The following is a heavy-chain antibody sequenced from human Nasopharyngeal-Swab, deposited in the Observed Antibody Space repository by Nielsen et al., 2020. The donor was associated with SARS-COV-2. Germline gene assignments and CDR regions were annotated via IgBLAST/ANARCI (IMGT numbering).Heavy chain of an antibody. J-gene: IGHJ4*02. CDR2: ISWDGGST. CDR3: ARATNLGGSLWVPDY. D-gene: IGHD5-12*01. Sequence: GGSLRLSCAASGFTFSSYAMHWVRQAPGKGLEWVSLISWDGGSTYYADSVKGRFTISRDNAKNTLYLQMNSLRADDTAVYYCARATNLGGSLWVPDYWGQGTLVTVSS. V-gene: IGHV3-43D*04. CDR1: GFTFSSYA.